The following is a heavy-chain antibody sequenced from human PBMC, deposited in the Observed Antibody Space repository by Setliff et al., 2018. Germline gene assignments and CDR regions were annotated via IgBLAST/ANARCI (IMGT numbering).Heavy chain of an antibody. Sequence: SETLSLTCTVSNGSISSGNYFWGWIRQAPGSGLEWIGSISYSGTPYYNASVESRVTISIDTSRNQFSLELRSVTVADTATYYCVRPGGTTVVARHFDYWGSGILVTVSS. CDR3: VRPGGTTVVARHFDY. CDR2: ISYSGTP. D-gene: IGHD2-15*01. CDR1: NGSISSGNYF. J-gene: IGHJ4*01. V-gene: IGHV4-39*01.